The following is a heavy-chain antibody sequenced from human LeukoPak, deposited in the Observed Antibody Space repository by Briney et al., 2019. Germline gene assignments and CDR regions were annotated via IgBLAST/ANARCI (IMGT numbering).Heavy chain of an antibody. Sequence: PGGSLRLSCAASGFTFSSYGMHWVRQAPGKGLEWVAVISYDGSNKYYADSVKGRFTISRDNSKNTLYLQMNSLRAEDTAVYYCAKIYSSCPNFDYWGQGTLVTVSS. CDR3: AKIYSSCPNFDY. CDR1: GFTFSSYG. CDR2: ISYDGSNK. D-gene: IGHD6-13*01. V-gene: IGHV3-30*18. J-gene: IGHJ4*02.